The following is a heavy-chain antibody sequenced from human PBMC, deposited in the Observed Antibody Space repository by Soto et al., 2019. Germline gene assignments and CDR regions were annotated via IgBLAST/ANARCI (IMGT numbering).Heavy chain of an antibody. D-gene: IGHD2-15*01. Sequence: SETLFLTCAVYGGSFSGYYWSWIRQPPGKGLEWIGEINHSGSTNYNPSLKSRVTISVDTSKNQFSLKLSSVTAADTAVYYCASFFGGDCSGGSCYHSFDYWGQGTLVTVSS. V-gene: IGHV4-34*01. J-gene: IGHJ4*02. CDR3: ASFFGGDCSGGSCYHSFDY. CDR1: GGSFSGYY. CDR2: INHSGST.